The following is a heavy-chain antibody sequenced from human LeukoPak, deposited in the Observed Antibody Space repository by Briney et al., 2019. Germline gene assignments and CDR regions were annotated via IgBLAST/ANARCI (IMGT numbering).Heavy chain of an antibody. CDR3: ARETPPTVTTDYYYYYMDV. J-gene: IGHJ6*03. D-gene: IGHD4-17*01. V-gene: IGHV3-7*01. CDR1: GFTFSSYW. CDR2: IKQDGSEK. Sequence: PGGSLRLSCAASGFTFSSYWMSWVRQAPGKGLEWVANIKQDGSEKYYVDSVKGRFTISRDNAKNSLYLQMNSLRAEDTAVYYCARETPPTVTTDYYYYYMDVWGKGTTVTVSS.